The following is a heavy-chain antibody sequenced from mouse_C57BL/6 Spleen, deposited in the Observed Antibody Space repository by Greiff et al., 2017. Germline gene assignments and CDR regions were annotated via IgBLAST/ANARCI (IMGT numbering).Heavy chain of an antibody. V-gene: IGHV2-4*01. J-gene: IGHJ3*01. CDR1: GFSLTSYG. CDR2: IWSGRST. CDR3: AHQSNYEEGFAY. D-gene: IGHD2-5*01. Sequence: QVQLKQSGPGLVQPSQSLSITCTVSGFSLTSYGVHWVRQPPGKGLEWLGVIWSGRSTDYNAAFISRLSISKDNYKSQVFFKMNSLQADDTAIYYCAHQSNYEEGFAYWGQGTLVTVSA.